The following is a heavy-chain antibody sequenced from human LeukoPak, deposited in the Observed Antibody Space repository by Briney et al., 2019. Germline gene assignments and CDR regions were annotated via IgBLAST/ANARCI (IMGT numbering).Heavy chain of an antibody. J-gene: IGHJ5*02. V-gene: IGHV1-18*01. D-gene: IGHD6-13*01. CDR3: ARGRGFRDPIAAAGILNWFDP. CDR2: ISAYNGNT. Sequence: ASVKVSCKASGGTFSSYGISWVRQAPGQGLEWMGWISAYNGNTNYAQKLQGRVTMTTDTSTSTAYMELRSLRSDDTAVYYCARGRGFRDPIAAAGILNWFDPWGQGTLVTVSS. CDR1: GGTFSSYG.